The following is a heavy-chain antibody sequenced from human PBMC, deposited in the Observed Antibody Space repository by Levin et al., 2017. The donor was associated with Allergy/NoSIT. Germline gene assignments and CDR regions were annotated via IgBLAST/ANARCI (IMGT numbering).Heavy chain of an antibody. V-gene: IGHV3-23*01. D-gene: IGHD3-9*01. CDR1: GFTFSNYA. CDR2: ISGPVGGT. Sequence: PGGSLRLSCVASGFTFSNYAMSWVRQAPGRGLEWVSTISGPVGGTSYGDSVRGRFTLSRDNSKSTVLLQMNSLRAGDTAVYYCVRSFRYFDPFHYWGQGTLVTVSS. CDR3: VRSFRYFDPFHY. J-gene: IGHJ4*02.